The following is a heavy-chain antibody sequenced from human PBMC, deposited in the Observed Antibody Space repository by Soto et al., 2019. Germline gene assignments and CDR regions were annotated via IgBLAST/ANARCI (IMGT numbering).Heavy chain of an antibody. J-gene: IGHJ6*02. CDR3: ARDPMVAPWYYYGMDV. CDR2: IWYDGSNK. Sequence: PGGSLRLSCAASGFTFSSYGMHWVRQAPGKGLEWVAVIWYDGSNKYYADSVKGRFTISRDNSKNTLYLQMNSLRAEDTAVYYCARDPMVAPWYYYGMDVWGQGTTVTVSS. CDR1: GFTFSSYG. D-gene: IGHD5-12*01. V-gene: IGHV3-33*01.